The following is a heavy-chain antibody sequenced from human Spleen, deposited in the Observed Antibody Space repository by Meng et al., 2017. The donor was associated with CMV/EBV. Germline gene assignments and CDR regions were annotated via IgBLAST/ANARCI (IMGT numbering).Heavy chain of an antibody. J-gene: IGHJ4*02. CDR1: GFTFSSYS. Sequence: EVQLVESGGGLVKLGGSLRLSCAASGFTFSSYSMNWVRQAPGKGLEWVSSISSSSSYIYYADSVKGRFTISRDNAKNSLYLQMNSLRAEDTAVYYCARGGVVVVVAAMNDWGQGTLVTVAS. D-gene: IGHD2-15*01. CDR2: ISSSSSYI. CDR3: ARGGVVVVVAAMND. V-gene: IGHV3-21*01.